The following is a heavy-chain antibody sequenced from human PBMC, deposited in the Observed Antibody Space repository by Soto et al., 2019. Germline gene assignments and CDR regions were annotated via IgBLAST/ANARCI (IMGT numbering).Heavy chain of an antibody. J-gene: IGHJ4*02. D-gene: IGHD6-13*01. CDR2: INAGNGNT. Sequence: ASVKVSCKASGYTFTSYAMHWVRQAPGQRLEWMGWINAGNGNTKYSQKFQGRVTITRDTSASTAYMELSSLRSEDTAVYYCAAAGGAAAGPVDYWGQGTLVTVSS. CDR1: GYTFTSYA. CDR3: AAAGGAAAGPVDY. V-gene: IGHV1-3*01.